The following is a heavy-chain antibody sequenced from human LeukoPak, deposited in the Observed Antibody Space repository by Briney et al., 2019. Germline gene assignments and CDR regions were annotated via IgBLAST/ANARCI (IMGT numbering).Heavy chain of an antibody. CDR3: ARVRYCSGGSCSEYYFDY. D-gene: IGHD2-15*01. Sequence: SETLSLTCAVYGGSFSGYYWSWIRQPPGKGLEWIGEINHSGSTNYNPSLKSRVIISVDTSKNQFSLKLSSVTAADTAVYYCARVRYCSGGSCSEYYFDYWGQGTLVTVSS. V-gene: IGHV4-34*01. J-gene: IGHJ4*02. CDR2: INHSGST. CDR1: GGSFSGYY.